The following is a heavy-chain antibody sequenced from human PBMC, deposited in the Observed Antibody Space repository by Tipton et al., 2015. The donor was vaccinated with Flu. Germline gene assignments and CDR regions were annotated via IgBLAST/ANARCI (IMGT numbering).Heavy chain of an antibody. Sequence: QLVQSGGGLIRPGGSLRLSCAVSGFTVSTSYMSWVRQPPGKGLEWVAIVYDDGRTYYADSVEGRFAIPKDNSKNILYLQMNSLRADDTAVYFCARDEGGTYPDWGQGTLVTVSS. D-gene: IGHD1-14*01. CDR1: GFTVSTSY. CDR3: ARDEGGTYPD. J-gene: IGHJ4*02. V-gene: IGHV3-53*01. CDR2: VYDDGRT.